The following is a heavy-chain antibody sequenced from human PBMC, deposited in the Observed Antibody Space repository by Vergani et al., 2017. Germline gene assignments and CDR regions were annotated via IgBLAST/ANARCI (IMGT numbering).Heavy chain of an antibody. Sequence: EVQLVQSGAEVKKPGESLRISCKGSGYSFTSYWISWVRQMPGKGLEWMGRIDPSDSYTNYSPSFQGQVTISADKSISTAYLQWSSLKASDTAMYYCAGHSLYYDILTALKGGTDWFDPWGQGTLVTVSS. D-gene: IGHD3-9*01. CDR2: IDPSDSYT. V-gene: IGHV5-10-1*01. J-gene: IGHJ5*02. CDR3: AGHSLYYDILTALKGGTDWFDP. CDR1: GYSFTSYW.